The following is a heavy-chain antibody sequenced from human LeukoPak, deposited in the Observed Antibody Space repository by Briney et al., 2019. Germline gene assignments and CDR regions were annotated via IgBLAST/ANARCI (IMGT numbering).Heavy chain of an antibody. CDR3: ARLTVRSRPDY. Sequence: SETLSLTCAVYGGSFSGYYWSWIRQPPGKGLEWIGYIYYSGSTNYNPSLKSRVTISVDTSKNQFSLKLSSVTAADTAVYYCARLTVRSRPDYWGQGTLVTVSS. CDR1: GGSFSGYY. CDR2: IYYSGST. D-gene: IGHD4-17*01. V-gene: IGHV4-59*08. J-gene: IGHJ4*02.